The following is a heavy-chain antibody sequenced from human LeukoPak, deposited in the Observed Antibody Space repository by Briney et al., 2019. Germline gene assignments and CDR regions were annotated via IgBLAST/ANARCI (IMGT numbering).Heavy chain of an antibody. CDR1: GYTFTSYG. J-gene: IGHJ4*02. D-gene: IGHD4-23*01. CDR2: ISAYNGNT. CDR3: ARTTSAYGDYGGTFDY. V-gene: IGHV1-18*01. Sequence: ASVKVSCKASGYTFTSYGISWVRQAPGQGLEWMGLISAYNGNTNYAQKLQGRVTMTTDTSTSTAYMELRSLRSDDTAVYYCARTTSAYGDYGGTFDYWGQGTLVTVSS.